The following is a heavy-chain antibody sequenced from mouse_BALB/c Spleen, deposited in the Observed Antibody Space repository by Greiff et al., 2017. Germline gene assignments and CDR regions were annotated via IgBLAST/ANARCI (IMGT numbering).Heavy chain of an antibody. CDR1: GYTFTSYD. J-gene: IGHJ1*01. Sequence: VKLMESGPELVKPGALVKISCKASGYTFTSYDLNWVKQRPGQGLEWIGWIYPGDGSTKYNEKFKGKATLTADKSSSTAYMQLSSLTSENSAVYFCARHYGSSFWYFDVWGAGTTVTVSS. CDR2: IYPGDGST. D-gene: IGHD1-1*01. CDR3: ARHYGSSFWYFDV. V-gene: IGHV1S56*01.